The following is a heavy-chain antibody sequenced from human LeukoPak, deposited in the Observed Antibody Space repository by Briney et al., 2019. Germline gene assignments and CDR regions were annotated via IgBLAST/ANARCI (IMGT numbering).Heavy chain of an antibody. Sequence: GGSLRLSCAASGIIFSNYWMHWVRQAPGKGLVWVSRINRDGSSTSYADSVKGRFTISRDNAKNTLYLQMNSLRAEDTAVYYCAREGARAYSRGQDFDYWGQGTLVTVSS. CDR1: GIIFSNYW. V-gene: IGHV3-74*01. J-gene: IGHJ4*02. D-gene: IGHD4-11*01. CDR3: AREGARAYSRGQDFDY. CDR2: INRDGSST.